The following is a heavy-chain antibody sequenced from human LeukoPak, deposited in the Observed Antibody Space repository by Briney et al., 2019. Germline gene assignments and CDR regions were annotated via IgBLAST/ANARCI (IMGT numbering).Heavy chain of an antibody. CDR3: ARIYGSAYDAFDI. Sequence: PSETLSLTCTVSGGSISSYYWSWLRQPPGKGLEWIGYIYYSGSTKYNPSLRSRVTISVDSSKNQFSLKLSSVTTADTAIYYCARIYGSAYDAFDIWGQGTMVTVSS. CDR2: IYYSGST. J-gene: IGHJ3*02. CDR1: GGSISSYY. V-gene: IGHV4-59*12. D-gene: IGHD2-15*01.